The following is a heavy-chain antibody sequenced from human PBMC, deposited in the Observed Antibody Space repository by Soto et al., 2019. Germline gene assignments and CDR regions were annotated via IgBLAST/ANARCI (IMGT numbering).Heavy chain of an antibody. CDR1: GFSFSSFA. CDR3: AKEMTSGYYLFDY. J-gene: IGHJ4*02. D-gene: IGHD3-22*01. CDR2: IGDSGGST. V-gene: IGHV3-23*01. Sequence: GGSLRLSCEASGFSFSSFAMNWVRQAPGKGLEWVSTIGDSGGSTYYPDSVKGRFTISRDNSKNTVYLQMNSLRAEDAAVYYCAKEMTSGYYLFDYWGQGTLVTVSS.